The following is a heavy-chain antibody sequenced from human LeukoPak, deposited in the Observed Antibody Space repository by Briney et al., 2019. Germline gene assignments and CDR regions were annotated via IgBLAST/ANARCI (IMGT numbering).Heavy chain of an antibody. V-gene: IGHV3-30*18. J-gene: IGHJ5*02. CDR1: GFTFSSYG. CDR3: TKDSTTYYYGSGSYYDA. Sequence: GGSLRLSCAASGFTFSSYGMHWVCQAPGKGLEWVAVISYDATKKYYADSVKGRFTISRDNSRKTLHLQMNSVRADDTAVYYCTKDSTTYYYGSGSYYDAWGQGTLVTVSS. D-gene: IGHD3-10*01. CDR2: ISYDATKK.